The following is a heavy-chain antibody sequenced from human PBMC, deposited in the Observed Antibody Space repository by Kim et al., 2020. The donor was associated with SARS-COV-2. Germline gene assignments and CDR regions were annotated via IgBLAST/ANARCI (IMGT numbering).Heavy chain of an antibody. CDR2: ISSTSSTI. D-gene: IGHD2-15*01. CDR3: ARVGSSSYSMDV. V-gene: IGHV3-48*01. J-gene: IGHJ6*02. CDR1: GFIFSTYS. Sequence: GGSLRLSCAASGFIFSTYSMDWVRQAPGKGLQWVSYISSTSSTIYYADSVKGLFTISRDNAENSLYLQMNSLRVEDTAVYYCARVGSSSYSMDVWGQGTTVTVSS.